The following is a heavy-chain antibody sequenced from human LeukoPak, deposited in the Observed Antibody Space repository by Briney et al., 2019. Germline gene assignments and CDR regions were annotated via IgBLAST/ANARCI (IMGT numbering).Heavy chain of an antibody. V-gene: IGHV4-34*01. CDR2: INHSGST. J-gene: IGHJ4*02. CDR3: AGHHPRNTVDF. Sequence: PSETLSLTCAVYGGSFSGYYWSWIRQPPGKGLEWIGEINHSGSTNYNPSLKSRVTISVDTSKNQFSLKLSSVTAADTAVYYCAGHHPRNTVDFWGQGTLVTVSP. CDR1: GGSFSGYY. D-gene: IGHD2/OR15-2a*01.